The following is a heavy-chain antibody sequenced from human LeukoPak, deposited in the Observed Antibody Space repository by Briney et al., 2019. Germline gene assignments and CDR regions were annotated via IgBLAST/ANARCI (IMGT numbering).Heavy chain of an antibody. CDR1: GFTFSSYA. V-gene: IGHV3-30-3*01. J-gene: IGHJ4*02. Sequence: GRSLRLSCAASGFTFSSYAMHWVRQAPAKGLEWVAVISYDGNNKFYADSVTGRFTISRDNSKNTLNLQMNSLRPEDTAVYYCARRSSAWYFLDYWGQGTLVTVSS. CDR2: ISYDGNNK. D-gene: IGHD6-19*01. CDR3: ARRSSAWYFLDY.